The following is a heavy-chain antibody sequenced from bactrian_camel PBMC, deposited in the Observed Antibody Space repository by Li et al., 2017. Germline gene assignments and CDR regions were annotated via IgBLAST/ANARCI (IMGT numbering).Heavy chain of an antibody. CDR2: LHTTTGTT. J-gene: IGHJ4*01. CDR3: ATNGDTSLW. CDR1: GDTARRYC. Sequence: HVQLVESGGGLVQPGGSLKLSCAASGDTARRYCMGWFRQVPGKEREGVASLHTTTGTTYYVDSVKGRFVISRDNAKNTVYLQMSSLKTEDTAVYYCATNGDTSLWRGRGTQVTVS. D-gene: IGHD6*01. V-gene: IGHV3S1*01.